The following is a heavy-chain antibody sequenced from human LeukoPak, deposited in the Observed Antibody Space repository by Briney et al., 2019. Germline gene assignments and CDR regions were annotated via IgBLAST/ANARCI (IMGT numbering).Heavy chain of an antibody. CDR1: GGSFSGYY. J-gene: IGHJ5*02. CDR2: INHSGST. V-gene: IGHV4-34*01. Sequence: SETLSLTCAVYGGSFSGYYWSWIRQPPGKGLEWIGEINHSGSTNYNPSLKSRVTISVDTSKNQFSLKLSSVTAADTAVYYCARRSGRNWSDPWGQGTLVTVSS. D-gene: IGHD1-26*01. CDR3: ARRSGRNWSDP.